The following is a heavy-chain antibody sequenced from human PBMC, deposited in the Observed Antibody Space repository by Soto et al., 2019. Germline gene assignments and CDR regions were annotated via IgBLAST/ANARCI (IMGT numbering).Heavy chain of an antibody. V-gene: IGHV3-9*01. CDR1: GFTFDDYA. D-gene: IGHD2-15*01. CDR3: AKIIDRLVVAKGDAFDI. J-gene: IGHJ3*02. Sequence: GGSLRLSCAASGFTFDDYAMHWVRQAPGKGLEWVSGISWNSGSIGYADSVKGRFTISRDNAKNSLYLQMNSLRAEDTALYYCAKIIDRLVVAKGDAFDIWGQGTMVTVSS. CDR2: ISWNSGSI.